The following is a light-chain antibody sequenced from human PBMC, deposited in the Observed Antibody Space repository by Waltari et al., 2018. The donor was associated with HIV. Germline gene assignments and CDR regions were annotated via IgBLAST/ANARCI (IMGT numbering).Light chain of an antibody. CDR2: SNN. V-gene: IGLV1-44*01. CDR1: SSNIGSNT. J-gene: IGLJ3*02. CDR3: AAWDDSLNGGV. Sequence: QSVLTQPPSASGTPGQRVTISCSGSSSNIGSNTVNWYQQLPGTAPKLLIYSNNPRPSWGPDRFSGSKSGTSASLAISGLQSEDEADYYCAAWDDSLNGGVFGGGTKLTVL.